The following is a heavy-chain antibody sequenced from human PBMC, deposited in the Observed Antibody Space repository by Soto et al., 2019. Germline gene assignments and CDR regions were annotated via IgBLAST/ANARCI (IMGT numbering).Heavy chain of an antibody. Sequence: SETLSLTCTVSGGSISSYYWSWIRQPPGKGLEWIGYIYYSGSTNYNPSLKSRVTISVDTSKNQFSLKLSSVTAADTAVYYCASSIPTTVVSSFDYWGQGTLVTVSS. CDR1: GGSISSYY. V-gene: IGHV4-59*01. D-gene: IGHD4-17*01. CDR2: IYYSGST. CDR3: ASSIPTTVVSSFDY. J-gene: IGHJ4*02.